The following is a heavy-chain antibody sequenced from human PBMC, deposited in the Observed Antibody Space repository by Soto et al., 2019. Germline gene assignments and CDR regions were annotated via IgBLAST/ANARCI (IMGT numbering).Heavy chain of an antibody. V-gene: IGHV4-39*07. CDR2: IYYSGST. CDR1: GDSISSRSYY. CDR3: ARVSTSASGSYYTLDY. D-gene: IGHD3-10*01. J-gene: IGHJ4*02. Sequence: SETLSLTCTVTGDSISSRSYYWGWIRQPPGKGLEWIGSIYYSGSTYNNPSLRSRVSMSIDTSKNQFSLNLTSATAADTAVYYCARVSTSASGSYYTLDYWGQGTLVTVPQ.